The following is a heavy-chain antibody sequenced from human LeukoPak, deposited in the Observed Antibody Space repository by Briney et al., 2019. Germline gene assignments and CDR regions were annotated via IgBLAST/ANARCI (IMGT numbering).Heavy chain of an antibody. V-gene: IGHV1-69*01. CDR3: ARGYCSGGTCYLVENWFDP. D-gene: IGHD2-15*01. CDR2: XIPXFGKA. J-gene: IGHJ5*02. Sequence: QAAXXGRXXXXXXIPXFGKANYAQMFQGRVTITADESTSTAYMELSSQRAEDTAVYYCARGYCSGGTCYLVENWFDPWGQGTLVTVSS.